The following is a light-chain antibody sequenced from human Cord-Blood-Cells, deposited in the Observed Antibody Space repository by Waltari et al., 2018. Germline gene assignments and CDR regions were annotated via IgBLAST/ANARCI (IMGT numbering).Light chain of an antibody. Sequence: DIQMTQSPSSLSASVGDRVTITCQASQDISNYLNWYQQKPGKAPKLLIYDASKLETGVPSRFSGSGSGTDFTFTISSLQPEDIATYYCQQYDNLPPFTFGPGTKVDSK. CDR1: QDISNY. J-gene: IGKJ3*01. CDR3: QQYDNLPPFT. CDR2: DAS. V-gene: IGKV1-33*01.